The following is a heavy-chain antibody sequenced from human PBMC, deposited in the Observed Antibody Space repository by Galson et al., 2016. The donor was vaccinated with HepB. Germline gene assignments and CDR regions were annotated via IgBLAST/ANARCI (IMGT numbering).Heavy chain of an antibody. CDR3: ARINELDDY. CDR2: ISSDGSYT. Sequence: SLRLSCAASGFNFRDYWMHWVRQAPEKGLVWVSHISSDGSYTSYADSVKGRFTISRDNAKSMLYLQMNSLRAEDTAVYYCARINELDDYWGQGTLVTVSS. D-gene: IGHD1-1*01. CDR1: GFNFRDYW. V-gene: IGHV3-74*01. J-gene: IGHJ4*02.